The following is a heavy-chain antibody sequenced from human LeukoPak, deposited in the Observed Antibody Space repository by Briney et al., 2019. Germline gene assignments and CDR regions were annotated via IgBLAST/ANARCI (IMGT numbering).Heavy chain of an antibody. CDR1: GFTFSSYG. CDR3: ATPHSDY. Sequence: TGGSLRLSCAASGFTFSSYGMHWVRQAPGKGLEWVAVISYDGSNKYYADSVKGRFTISRDNSKNTLYLQMNSLRAEDTAVYHCATPHSDYWGQGTLVTISS. V-gene: IGHV3-30*03. CDR2: ISYDGSNK. J-gene: IGHJ4*02.